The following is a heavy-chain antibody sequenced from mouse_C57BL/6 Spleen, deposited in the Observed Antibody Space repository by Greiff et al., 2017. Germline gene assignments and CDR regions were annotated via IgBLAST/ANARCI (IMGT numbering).Heavy chain of an antibody. Sequence: VQLQQSGPELVKPGASVKISCKASGYAFSSSWMNWVKQRPGTGLEWIGRIYPGDGDTNYNGKFKGKATLTADKSSSTAYMPLSSLTSEDSAVYFCARSGDYDVSLYAMDYWGQGTSVTVSS. J-gene: IGHJ4*01. D-gene: IGHD2-4*01. CDR3: ARSGDYDVSLYAMDY. V-gene: IGHV1-82*01. CDR1: GYAFSSSW. CDR2: IYPGDGDT.